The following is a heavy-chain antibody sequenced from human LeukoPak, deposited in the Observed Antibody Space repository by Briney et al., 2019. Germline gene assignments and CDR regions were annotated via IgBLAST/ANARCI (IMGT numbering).Heavy chain of an antibody. CDR2: ISAYNGNT. CDR1: GYTFTSYA. J-gene: IGHJ6*02. D-gene: IGHD3-22*01. Sequence: GASVKVSCKASGYTFTSYAISWVRQAPGQGLEWMGWISAYNGNTNYAQKLQGRVTMTTDTSTSTAYMELRSLRSDDTAVYYCARDRYYYDSSGYIGSTMDVWGQGTTVTVSS. V-gene: IGHV1-18*01. CDR3: ARDRYYYDSSGYIGSTMDV.